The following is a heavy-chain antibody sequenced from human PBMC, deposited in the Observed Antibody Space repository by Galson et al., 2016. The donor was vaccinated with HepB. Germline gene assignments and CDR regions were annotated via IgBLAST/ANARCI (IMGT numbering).Heavy chain of an antibody. J-gene: IGHJ6*02. CDR1: GFTFSNYG. D-gene: IGHD1-1*01. CDR3: AKAHNWYDVADYYYGMDV. V-gene: IGHV3-23*01. CDR2: ISGSGDKT. Sequence: SLRLSCAASGFTFSNYGMTWVRQAPGKGLEWVSAISGSGDKTYYADAVKGRFTISRDDFKNTLFLHMTSLRADDTAAYYCAKAHNWYDVADYYYGMDVWGQGTTVAVSS.